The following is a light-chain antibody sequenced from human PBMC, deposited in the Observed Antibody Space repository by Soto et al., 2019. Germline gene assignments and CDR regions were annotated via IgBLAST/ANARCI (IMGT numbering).Light chain of an antibody. CDR1: QSISDW. J-gene: IGKJ1*01. Sequence: DIQMTQSPSTLSASVGDRVTITCRASQSISDWLAWYQQKPGKAPKLLIYKASSLESGVPSRFSGSVSGTEFTLTISGLQPGDFATYYCQQYNTYRTWTFGQGTKVDI. V-gene: IGKV1-5*03. CDR3: QQYNTYRTWT. CDR2: KAS.